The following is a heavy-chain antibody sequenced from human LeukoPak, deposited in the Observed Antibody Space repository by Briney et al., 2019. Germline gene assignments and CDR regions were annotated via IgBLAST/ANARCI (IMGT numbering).Heavy chain of an antibody. V-gene: IGHV1-2*02. D-gene: IGHD3-9*01. CDR1: GYTFTSYY. CDR3: APGGYDILTGPLDS. Sequence: GASVKVSCMASGYTFTSYYMHWVRQAPGQGLEWMGWINPNSGGTNYAQKFQGRVTMTRDTSIDTAYMELSRLRSDDTAVYYCAPGGYDILTGPLDSWGQGTLVTVSS. J-gene: IGHJ4*02. CDR2: INPNSGGT.